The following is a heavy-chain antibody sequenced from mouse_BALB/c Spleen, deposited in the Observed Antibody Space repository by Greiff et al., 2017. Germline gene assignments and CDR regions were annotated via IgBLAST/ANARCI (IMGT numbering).Heavy chain of an antibody. CDR3: AREERYDGLDY. Sequence: VQGVESGPGLVAPSQSLSITCTVSGFSLTSYGVHWVRQPPGKGLEWLGVIWAGGSTNYNSALMSRLSISKDNSKSQVFLKMNSLQTDDTAMYYCAREERYDGLDYWGQGTTLTVSS. CDR2: IWAGGST. V-gene: IGHV2-9*02. J-gene: IGHJ2*01. D-gene: IGHD2-14*01. CDR1: GFSLTSYG.